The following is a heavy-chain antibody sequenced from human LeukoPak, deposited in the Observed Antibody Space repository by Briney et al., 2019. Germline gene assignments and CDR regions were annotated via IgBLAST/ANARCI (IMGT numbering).Heavy chain of an antibody. J-gene: IGHJ4*02. CDR2: ISYDGRNK. Sequence: PGGSLRLSCAASGFTFSSYTMHWVRQAPGKGLEWVAVISYDGRNKYYADSVKGRFTISRDNSKNMLYLQMNSLRAEDTAVYFCARDLDSSGWNLDFGYWGQGTLVTVSS. V-gene: IGHV3-30*04. D-gene: IGHD6-19*01. CDR1: GFTFSSYT. CDR3: ARDLDSSGWNLDFGY.